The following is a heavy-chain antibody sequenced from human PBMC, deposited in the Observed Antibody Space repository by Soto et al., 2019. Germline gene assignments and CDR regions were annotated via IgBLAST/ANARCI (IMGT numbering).Heavy chain of an antibody. CDR2: IYSGGTT. Sequence: EVQLVESGGTLVQAGGSLRLSCAASGFTVSSNYMSWVRQAPGKGLEWVSVIYSGGTTYYAHSVKGRFTISRDISKNMLYLQMNSLRAEDTAVYYCAGSPSCGGDCYLQIWGQGTMVTVSS. CDR3: AGSPSCGGDCYLQI. V-gene: IGHV3-66*01. CDR1: GFTVSSNY. J-gene: IGHJ3*02. D-gene: IGHD2-21*01.